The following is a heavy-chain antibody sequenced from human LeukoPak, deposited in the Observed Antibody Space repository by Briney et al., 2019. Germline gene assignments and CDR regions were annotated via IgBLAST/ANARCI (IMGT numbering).Heavy chain of an antibody. D-gene: IGHD6-13*01. J-gene: IGHJ4*02. V-gene: IGHV3-9*01. Sequence: PGGSLRLSCAASGFTFDDYAMHWVRQAPGKGLEWVSGISWNSGSIGYADSVKGRFTISRDNSKNTLYLQMNSLRAEDTAVYYCAKDGDIAAPHRPVYYFDYWGQGTLVTVSS. CDR3: AKDGDIAAPHRPVYYFDY. CDR2: ISWNSGSI. CDR1: GFTFDDYA.